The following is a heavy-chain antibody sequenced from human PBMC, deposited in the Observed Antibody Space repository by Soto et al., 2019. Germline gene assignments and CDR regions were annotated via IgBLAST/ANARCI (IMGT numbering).Heavy chain of an antibody. CDR2: VKQDGTEK. CDR1: GFTFHNYW. V-gene: IGHV3-7*03. CDR3: AQDLSSMWYVDGVHV. J-gene: IGHJ6*02. Sequence: GGSLRLSCADSGFTFHNYWMSWVRQAPGEGLEWVATVKQDGTEKRYVDSVKGRFTISRDNARNSLYLQMNGLRVEDTATYYCAQDLSSMWYVDGVHVWGHGTTVTVSS. D-gene: IGHD6-13*01.